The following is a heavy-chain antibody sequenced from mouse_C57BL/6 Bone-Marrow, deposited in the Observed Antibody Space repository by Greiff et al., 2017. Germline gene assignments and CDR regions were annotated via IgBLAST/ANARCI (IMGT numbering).Heavy chain of an antibody. J-gene: IGHJ4*01. V-gene: IGHV1-82*01. Sequence: QVQLKESGPELVKPGASVKISCKASGYAFSSSWMNWVKQRPGKGLEWIGRIYPGDGDTNYNGKFKGKATLTADKSSSTAYMQLSSLTSGDSAVYFCARLLLTYDWAMDYWGQGTSVTVSS. CDR1: GYAFSSSW. D-gene: IGHD2-12*01. CDR3: ARLLLTYDWAMDY. CDR2: IYPGDGDT.